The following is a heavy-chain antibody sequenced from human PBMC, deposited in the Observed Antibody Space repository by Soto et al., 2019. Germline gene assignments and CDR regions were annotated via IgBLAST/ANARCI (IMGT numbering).Heavy chain of an antibody. J-gene: IGHJ4*02. V-gene: IGHV4-39*01. Sequence: QLQLQESGPGLVKPSETLSLTCTVSGGSISSSTYFWGWSRQAPGKGLEWIGGISYSGSAYYSPSLRSRVALSVDTSHKPFSLRQSSVTAADTAVYYCVRQYYGSGSYLPTFNYWGQGNLVTVSS. CDR2: ISYSGSA. CDR3: VRQYYGSGSYLPTFNY. CDR1: GGSISSSTYF. D-gene: IGHD3-10*01.